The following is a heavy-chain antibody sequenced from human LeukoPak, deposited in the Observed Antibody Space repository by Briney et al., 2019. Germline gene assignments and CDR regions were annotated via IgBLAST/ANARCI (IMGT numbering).Heavy chain of an antibody. V-gene: IGHV3-23*01. J-gene: IGHJ6*03. CDR3: AKMRGQYYHSYYMDA. Sequence: GSLRLSCAVSGITLSNYGMSWVRQAPGKGLEWVAGISDSGGSTNYADSVKGRFTISRDNPKNTLYLQMNSLRAEDTAVYYCAKMRGQYYHSYYMDAWGKGTTVTVSS. CDR2: ISDSGGST. CDR1: GITLSNYG.